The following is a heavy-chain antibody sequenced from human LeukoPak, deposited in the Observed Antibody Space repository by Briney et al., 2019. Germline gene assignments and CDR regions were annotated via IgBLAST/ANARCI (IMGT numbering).Heavy chain of an antibody. CDR1: GDSLSRGTYY. V-gene: IGHV4-61*01. J-gene: IGHJ6*03. D-gene: IGHD3-10*01. CDR3: ARGMVRGVTLSWYYYYYYMDV. Sequence: PSETLSLTCTVSGDSLSRGTYYWSWIRQPPGKGLEWIGYIYYSGSTNYNPSLKSRVTISVDTSKNQFSLKLSSVTAADTAVYYCARGMVRGVTLSWYYYYYYMDVWGKGTTVTVSS. CDR2: IYYSGST.